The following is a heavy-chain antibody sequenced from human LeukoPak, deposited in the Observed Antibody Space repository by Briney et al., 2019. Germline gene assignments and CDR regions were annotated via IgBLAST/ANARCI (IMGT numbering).Heavy chain of an antibody. V-gene: IGHV3-30*18. D-gene: IGHD3-22*01. CDR3: AKLALYYYDSSGYLHDGMDV. Sequence: GRSLRLSCGASGFTFSSYGMHWVRQAPGKGLEWVAVISYDGSNKYYADSVKGRFTISRDNSKNTLYLQMNSLRAEDTAVYYCAKLALYYYDSSGYLHDGMDVWGQGTTVTVSS. J-gene: IGHJ6*02. CDR1: GFTFSSYG. CDR2: ISYDGSNK.